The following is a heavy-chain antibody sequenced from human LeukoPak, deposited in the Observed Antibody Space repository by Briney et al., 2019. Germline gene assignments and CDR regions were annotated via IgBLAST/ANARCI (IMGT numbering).Heavy chain of an antibody. D-gene: IGHD6-13*01. CDR1: GYTFTSYG. CDR3: ARELAAAGNWFDP. V-gene: IGHV1-18*01. CDR2: ISAYSGNT. J-gene: IGHJ5*02. Sequence: ASVKVSCKASGYTFTSYGISWVRQAPGQGLEWMGWISAYSGNTNYAQKLQGRVTMTTDTSTTTAYMELRSLRSDDTAVYYCARELAAAGNWFDPWGQGTLVTVSS.